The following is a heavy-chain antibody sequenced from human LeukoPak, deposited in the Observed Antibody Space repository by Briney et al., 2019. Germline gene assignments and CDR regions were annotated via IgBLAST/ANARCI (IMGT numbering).Heavy chain of an antibody. CDR2: INPDNADT. D-gene: IGHD2-8*01. CDR1: GYTFTGYY. Sequence: GASVKVPCKASGYTFTGYYMHWVRQAPGQGLEWMGSINPDNADTNYAQNFQGRVTMTRDTSLNTAYMDLSRLGSDDTAVYYCAIMGDTFDIWGQGTMVTVSS. CDR3: AIMGDTFDI. V-gene: IGHV1-2*02. J-gene: IGHJ3*02.